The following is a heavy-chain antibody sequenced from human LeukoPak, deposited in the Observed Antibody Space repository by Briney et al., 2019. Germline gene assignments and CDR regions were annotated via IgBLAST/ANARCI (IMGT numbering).Heavy chain of an antibody. CDR1: GISIGDYA. J-gene: IGHJ5*02. V-gene: IGHV3-49*03. CDR3: TKSRFYDYVWGGS. Sequence: PGGSLRLSCTASGISIGDYAMSWFRQAPGKGLEWVSLIRSKAYGGTTEYAASVEGRFTISRDDSKSIAYLQMSSLKTEDTAVYYCTKSRFYDYVWGGSWGQGTLVTVSS. CDR2: IRSKAYGGTT. D-gene: IGHD3-16*01.